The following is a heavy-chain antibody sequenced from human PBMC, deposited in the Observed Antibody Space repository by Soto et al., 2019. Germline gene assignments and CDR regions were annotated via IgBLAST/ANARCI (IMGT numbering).Heavy chain of an antibody. CDR3: ARDADYYDSSGYYPLLL. CDR1: GGSISSGDYY. CDR2: IYYSGST. V-gene: IGHV4-30-4*01. Sequence: TLSLTCTVSGGSISSGDYYWSWIREPPGKGLEWIGYIYYSGSTYYNPSLKSRVTISVDTSKNQFSLKLSSVTAADTAVYYCARDADYYDSSGYYPLLLWGQGTLVTVSS. D-gene: IGHD3-22*01. J-gene: IGHJ4*02.